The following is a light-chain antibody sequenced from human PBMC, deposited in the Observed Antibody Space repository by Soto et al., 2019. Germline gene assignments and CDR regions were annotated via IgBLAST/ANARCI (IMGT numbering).Light chain of an antibody. CDR3: SSYTSSSPPVV. V-gene: IGLV2-14*03. Sequence: QSVLTQPASVSGSPGQSITISCTGPSSDVGGYKFVSWYQQQPGKAPKLMIYDVSNRPSGVSNRFSGSKSGNTASLTISGLQAEDEADYYCSSYTSSSPPVVFGGGTKLTVL. J-gene: IGLJ2*01. CDR2: DVS. CDR1: SSDVGGYKF.